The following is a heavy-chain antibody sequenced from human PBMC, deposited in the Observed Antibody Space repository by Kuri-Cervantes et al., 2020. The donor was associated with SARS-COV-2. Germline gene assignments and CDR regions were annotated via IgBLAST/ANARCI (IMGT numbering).Heavy chain of an antibody. Sequence: SVKVSCKSSGGTFSNHAISWVRQAPGQGLEWMGGILPILDAANYAQKLQGRVTITADESTSTAYMELSSLRSEDTAVYYCAREWTDPIEMTTPTHFDYWGQGTLVTVSS. CDR3: AREWTDPIEMTTPTHFDY. CDR1: GGTFSNHA. J-gene: IGHJ4*02. CDR2: ILPILDAA. V-gene: IGHV1-69*13. D-gene: IGHD5-24*01.